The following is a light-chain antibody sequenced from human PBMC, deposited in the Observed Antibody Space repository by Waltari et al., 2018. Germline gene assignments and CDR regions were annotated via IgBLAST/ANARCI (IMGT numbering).Light chain of an antibody. Sequence: QSVLTQPPSVSAAPGQKVTISCSGSSSTIGHNYAPWYQQLPGTAPRLLIYDNDQRPSGIPDRFSASKSGSSATLVITGLQTGDEADYYCGTWHSTLSTVVFGGATKVTVL. CDR3: GTWHSTLSTVV. CDR1: SSTIGHNY. CDR2: DND. J-gene: IGLJ2*01. V-gene: IGLV1-51*01.